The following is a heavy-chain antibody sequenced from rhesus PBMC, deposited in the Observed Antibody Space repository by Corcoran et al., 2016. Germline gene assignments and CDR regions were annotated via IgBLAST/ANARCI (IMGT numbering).Heavy chain of an antibody. CDR1: GYSITSGYY. Sequence: QVQLQESGPGLVKPSETLSLTCAVSGYSITSGYYWDWIRQPPGKGREWIGHIRSGGSNYLNPSLKSRVTISTDTSKNQFSLKLSSVTAADTAVYYCARRGELRLFDYWGQGVLVTVSS. CDR3: ARRGELRLFDY. D-gene: IGHD1-44*01. V-gene: IGHV4S14*01. CDR2: IRSGGSN. J-gene: IGHJ4*01.